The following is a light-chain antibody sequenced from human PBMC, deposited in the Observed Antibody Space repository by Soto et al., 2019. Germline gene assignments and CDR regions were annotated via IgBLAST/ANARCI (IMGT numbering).Light chain of an antibody. Sequence: ETVMTQSPGTLSVSLGERATLSCRASQSVSIHLAWYQQKPGQAPRLLIYDTSTRATGIPARFSGSGSGTDFTLTISRLEREDFAVYFCQQFGSSFITFGQGTRLEIK. J-gene: IGKJ5*01. V-gene: IGKV3-20*01. CDR3: QQFGSSFIT. CDR1: QSVSIH. CDR2: DTS.